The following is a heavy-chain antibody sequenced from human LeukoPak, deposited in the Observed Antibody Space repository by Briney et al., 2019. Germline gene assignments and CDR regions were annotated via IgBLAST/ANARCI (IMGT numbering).Heavy chain of an antibody. CDR1: GFTFSSYW. Sequence: GGSLRLSCAASGFTFSSYWISWVRQAPGKGLEWVASIQNDGDAKFYVDSVRGRFTISRDDAKNSLYLQMNDLRAGDTAVYYCARCEDYWGQGALVTVSS. J-gene: IGHJ4*02. CDR2: IQNDGDAK. CDR3: ARCEDY. V-gene: IGHV3-7*01.